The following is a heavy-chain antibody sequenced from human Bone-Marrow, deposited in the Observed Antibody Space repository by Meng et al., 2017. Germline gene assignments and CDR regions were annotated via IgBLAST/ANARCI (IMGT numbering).Heavy chain of an antibody. V-gene: IGHV3-48*03. CDR1: GFTFSSYE. CDR3: ARDTGDFGSNPRHYYYAMDV. CDR2: ISSSGSTI. J-gene: IGHJ6*02. D-gene: IGHD2-2*01. Sequence: GESLKISCAASGFTFSSYEMNWVRQAPGKGLEWVSYISSSGSTIYYADSVKGRFTISRDNAKNSLYLQMNSLRAEDTAVYYCARDTGDFGSNPRHYYYAMDVWGQGTTVTVSS.